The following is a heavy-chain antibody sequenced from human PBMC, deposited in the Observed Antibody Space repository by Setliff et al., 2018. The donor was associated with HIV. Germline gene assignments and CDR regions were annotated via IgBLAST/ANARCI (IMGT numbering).Heavy chain of an antibody. CDR1: GFTFSHYE. CDR2: IYYSGST. CDR3: ASQDYDFWSGYYTWNY. Sequence: PGGSLRLSCAGSGFTFSHYEMNWVRQPPGKGLEWIGSIYYSGSTYYNPSLKSRVTISVDTSKNQFSLKLSSVTAADTAVYYCASQDYDFWSGYYTWNYWGQGTLVTVSS. V-gene: IGHV4-39*01. D-gene: IGHD3-3*01. J-gene: IGHJ4*02.